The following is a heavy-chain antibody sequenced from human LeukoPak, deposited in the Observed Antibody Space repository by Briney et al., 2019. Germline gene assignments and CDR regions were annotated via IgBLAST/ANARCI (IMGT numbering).Heavy chain of an antibody. Sequence: PGGSLRLSCAASGFTVSSNYMSWVRQAPGQGVEWVSGIYSGGSTYYADSGKGRFTISRDNSKNTLYLQMNSLRAEDTAVYYCARMIYSYGPNGAFDIWGQGTMVTVSS. V-gene: IGHV3-53*01. CDR3: ARMIYSYGPNGAFDI. D-gene: IGHD5-18*01. CDR2: IYSGGST. J-gene: IGHJ3*02. CDR1: GFTVSSNY.